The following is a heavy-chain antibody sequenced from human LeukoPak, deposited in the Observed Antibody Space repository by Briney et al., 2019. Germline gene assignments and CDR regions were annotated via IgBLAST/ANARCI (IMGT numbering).Heavy chain of an antibody. J-gene: IGHJ4*02. CDR2: IWYDGTQK. CDR1: GFSFSSYA. V-gene: IGHV3-33*08. Sequence: GGSLRLSCAASGFSFSSYAMSWVRQAPGKGLEWVALIWYDGTQKYYADSVKGRFTISRDNSKNTLFLQMNSLRAEDTAVYYCAREVADTSSLDYWGQGTLVTVSS. CDR3: AREVADTSSLDY. D-gene: IGHD2-2*01.